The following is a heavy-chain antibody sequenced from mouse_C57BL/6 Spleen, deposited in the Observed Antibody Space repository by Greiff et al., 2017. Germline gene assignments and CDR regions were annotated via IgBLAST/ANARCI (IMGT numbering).Heavy chain of an antibody. Sequence: VQLKESGAELVRPGASVKLSCTASGFNIKDDYMHWVKQRPEQGLEWIGWIDPENGDTEYASKFQGKATITADTSSNTAYLQLSSLTSEDTAVYYCTTGITTVVASGWGQGTLVTVSA. D-gene: IGHD1-1*01. CDR3: TTGITTVVASG. CDR1: GFNIKDDY. V-gene: IGHV14-4*01. CDR2: IDPENGDT. J-gene: IGHJ3*01.